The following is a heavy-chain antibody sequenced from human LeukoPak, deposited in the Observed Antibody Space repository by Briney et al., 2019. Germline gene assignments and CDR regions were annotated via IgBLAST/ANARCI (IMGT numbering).Heavy chain of an antibody. Sequence: GGSLRLSCAASGFTFSSYAMHWVRRAPGKGLEWVAVISYDGSNKYYADSVKGRFTISRDNSKNTLYLQMNSLRAEDTAVYYCASTLRFLEWLFPGMDYWGQGTLVTVSS. D-gene: IGHD3-3*01. J-gene: IGHJ4*02. V-gene: IGHV3-30-3*01. CDR2: ISYDGSNK. CDR3: ASTLRFLEWLFPGMDY. CDR1: GFTFSSYA.